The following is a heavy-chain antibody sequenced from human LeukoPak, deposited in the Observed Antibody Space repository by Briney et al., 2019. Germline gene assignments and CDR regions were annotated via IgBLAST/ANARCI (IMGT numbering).Heavy chain of an antibody. CDR3: ASAGAVTDSFVH. Sequence: SGGSLRLSCAASGFTFRTYTMHWVRQAPGKGLEWVASISYDGYYKYYAESVKGPFIISRDNSKNTLYLQINSLRADDTAVYYCASAGAVTDSFVHWGEVTLVIVSS. CDR1: GFTFRTYT. J-gene: IGHJ5*02. CDR2: ISYDGYYK. D-gene: IGHD4-23*01. V-gene: IGHV3-30-3*01.